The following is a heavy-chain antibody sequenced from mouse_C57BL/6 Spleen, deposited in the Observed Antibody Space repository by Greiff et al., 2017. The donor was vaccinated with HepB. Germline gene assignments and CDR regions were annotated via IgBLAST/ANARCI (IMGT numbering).Heavy chain of an antibody. V-gene: IGHV5-12*01. J-gene: IGHJ4*01. CDR3: ARHSRLLHAMDY. CDR1: GFTFSDYY. D-gene: IGHD2-3*01. Sequence: EVKVVESGGGLVQPGGSLKLSCAASGFTFSDYYMYWVRQTPEKRLEWVAYISNGGGSTYYPDTVKGRFTISRDNAKNTLYLQMSRLKSEDTAMYYCARHSRLLHAMDYWGQGTSVTVSS. CDR2: ISNGGGST.